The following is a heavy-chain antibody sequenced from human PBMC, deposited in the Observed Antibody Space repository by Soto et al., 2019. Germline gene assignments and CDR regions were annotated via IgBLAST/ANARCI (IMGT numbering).Heavy chain of an antibody. CDR1: GYSFTSYW. D-gene: IGHD2-2*01. V-gene: IGHV5-51*01. CDR3: AGDDWGPAHI. CDR2: IYPGDSDT. J-gene: IGHJ4*02. Sequence: PGESLKISCKGSGYSFTSYWIGWVRQMPGKGLEWMGIIYPGDSDTRYSPSFQGRFTISRDNAKNCLHLQMSSLRVEDTGVYYCAGDDWGPAHIRGQGTPVTVSS.